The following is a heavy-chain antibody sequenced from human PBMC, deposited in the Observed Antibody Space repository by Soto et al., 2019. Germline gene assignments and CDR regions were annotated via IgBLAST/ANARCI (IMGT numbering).Heavy chain of an antibody. CDR1: GYSFTSYW. J-gene: IGHJ6*02. V-gene: IGHV5-51*01. CDR2: IYPGDSDT. D-gene: IGHD2-8*01. Sequence: GESLKISCKGSGYSFTSYWIGWVRQMPGKGLEWMGIIYPGDSDTRYSPSFQGQVTISADKSISTAYLQWSSLKASDTAMYHCARLKRICTNGVCYFYGMDVWGQGTTVTVSS. CDR3: ARLKRICTNGVCYFYGMDV.